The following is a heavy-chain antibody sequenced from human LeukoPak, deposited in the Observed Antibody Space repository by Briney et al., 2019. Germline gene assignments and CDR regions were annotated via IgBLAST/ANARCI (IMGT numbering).Heavy chain of an antibody. CDR1: GFTFSSYA. V-gene: IGHV3-7*03. J-gene: IGHJ6*02. CDR2: INRDGSER. Sequence: GGSLRLSCAASGFTFSSYAMTWVRQAPGKGLEWVANINRDGSERYYVDSVKGRFTISRDDAKSTLYLQMNSLRAEDTAVYYCARRNAMDVWGQGTTVIVFS. CDR3: ARRNAMDV.